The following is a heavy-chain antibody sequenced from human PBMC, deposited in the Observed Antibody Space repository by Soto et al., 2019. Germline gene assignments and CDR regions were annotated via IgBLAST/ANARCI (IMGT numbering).Heavy chain of an antibody. D-gene: IGHD3-10*01. CDR1: GFTFSSYA. J-gene: IGHJ4*02. V-gene: IGHV3-23*01. CDR3: AKSSYYGSGSYYNWD. CDR2: ISASGGST. Sequence: PVGSLRLSCAASGFTFSSYAMSWVRQAPGKGLEWVSAISASGGSTYYADSVKGRFTISRDNSKNTLYLQMNSLRAEDTAVYYCAKSSYYGSGSYYNWDWGQGTLVTFSS.